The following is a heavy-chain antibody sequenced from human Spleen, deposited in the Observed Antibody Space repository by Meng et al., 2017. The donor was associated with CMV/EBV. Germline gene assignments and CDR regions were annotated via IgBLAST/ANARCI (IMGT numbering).Heavy chain of an antibody. J-gene: IGHJ4*02. Sequence: GESLKISCAASGFTFSSYWMSWVRQAPGKGLEWVANIKQDGSEKHYVDSVKGRFTISRDSAKNSIYLQMNSLRAEDTAVYYCARDGPATYYYASGSYDSWGQGTLVTVSS. V-gene: IGHV3-7*01. CDR1: GFTFSSYW. CDR3: ARDGPATYYYASGSYDS. D-gene: IGHD3-10*01. CDR2: IKQDGSEK.